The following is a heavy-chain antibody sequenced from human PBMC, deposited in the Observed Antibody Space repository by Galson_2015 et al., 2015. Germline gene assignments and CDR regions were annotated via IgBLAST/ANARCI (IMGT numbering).Heavy chain of an antibody. D-gene: IGHD6-13*01. CDR1: GFTFSSYW. CDR3: IRQLVSSSYGMDV. Sequence: SLRLSCAASGFTFSSYWMSWVRQAPGKGLEWVANIKQDGSEKYYVDSVKGRFTISRDNAKNSLYLQMNSLRAEDTAVYYCIRQLVSSSYGMDVWGQGTTATVSS. V-gene: IGHV3-7*05. CDR2: IKQDGSEK. J-gene: IGHJ6*02.